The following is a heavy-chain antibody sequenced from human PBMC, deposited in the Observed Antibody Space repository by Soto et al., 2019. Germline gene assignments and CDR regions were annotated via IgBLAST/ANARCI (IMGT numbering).Heavy chain of an antibody. Sequence: GGSLRLSCAASGFTFSNAWMNWVRQAPGKGLEWVGRIKSKTDGGTTDYAAPVKGRFTISGDDSKNTLYLQMNSLKTEDTAVYYCTAGIAVAGLYYYYGMDVWGQGTTVTVSS. V-gene: IGHV3-15*07. CDR3: TAGIAVAGLYYYYGMDV. J-gene: IGHJ6*02. CDR2: IKSKTDGGTT. D-gene: IGHD6-19*01. CDR1: GFTFSNAW.